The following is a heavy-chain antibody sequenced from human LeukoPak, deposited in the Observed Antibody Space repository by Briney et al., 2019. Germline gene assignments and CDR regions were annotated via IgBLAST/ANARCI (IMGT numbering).Heavy chain of an antibody. J-gene: IGHJ5*02. CDR1: GYTFTSYD. CDR3: ARARILWSINWFDP. D-gene: IGHD2-15*01. Sequence: ASVKVSCKASGYTFTSYDISWVRQATGQGLEWMGWMNPNSGNTGYAQKFQGRVTMTRNTSISTAYMELSSLRSEDTAVYYCARARILWSINWFDPWGQGTLVTVSS. V-gene: IGHV1-8*01. CDR2: MNPNSGNT.